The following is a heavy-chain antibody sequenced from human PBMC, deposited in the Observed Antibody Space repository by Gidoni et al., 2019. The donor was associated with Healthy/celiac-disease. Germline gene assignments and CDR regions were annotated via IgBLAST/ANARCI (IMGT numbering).Heavy chain of an antibody. CDR3: ARVWGGDDAFDI. D-gene: IGHD3-16*01. J-gene: IGHJ3*02. Sequence: VRQAPGKGLVWVSRSNSAGSSTSYADSVKGRFTISRDNAKHTLYLQMNSLRAEDTAVYYCARVWGGDDAFDIWGQGTMVTVSS. V-gene: IGHV3-74*01. CDR2: SNSAGSST.